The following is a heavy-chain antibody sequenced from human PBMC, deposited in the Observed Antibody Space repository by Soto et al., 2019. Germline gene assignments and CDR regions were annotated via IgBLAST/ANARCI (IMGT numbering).Heavy chain of an antibody. D-gene: IGHD3-16*01. V-gene: IGHV3-30-3*01. CDR1: GFIFNNYA. CDR2: ISYDGSNK. J-gene: IGHJ4*02. CDR3: AREATWGDY. Sequence: QVQLVESGGGVVQPGTSLRLSCAASGFIFNNYAMHWVRQAPGKGLEWVAVISYDGSNKKYADSVKGRFTISRDNSKNTLYLQMNSLRAEDTAVYYCAREATWGDYWGQGTLVTVSS.